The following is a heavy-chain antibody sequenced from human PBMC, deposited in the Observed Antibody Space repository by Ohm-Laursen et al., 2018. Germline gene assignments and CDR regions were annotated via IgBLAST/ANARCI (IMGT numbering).Heavy chain of an antibody. J-gene: IGHJ4*02. CDR1: GFTFSSYA. CDR2: ISGSGGST. Sequence: SLRLSCAASGFTFSSYAMSWVRQAPGKGLEWVSAISGSGGSTYYADSVKGRFAISRDNSKNTLYLQMNSLRAEDTAVYYCAKYPNYDFWSGYFDYWGQGTLVTVSS. D-gene: IGHD3-3*01. V-gene: IGHV3-23*01. CDR3: AKYPNYDFWSGYFDY.